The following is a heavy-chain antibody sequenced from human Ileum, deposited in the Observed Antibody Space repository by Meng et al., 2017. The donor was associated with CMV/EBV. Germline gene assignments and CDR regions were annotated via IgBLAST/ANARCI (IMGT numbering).Heavy chain of an antibody. D-gene: IGHD6-13*01. CDR3: ARFRIAALGNLFDP. J-gene: IGHJ5*02. CDR2: IFFSVTT. CDR1: AASISSVNYY. Sequence: QLQEPCPGLSHPYQHLSLSCYVPAASISSVNYYWCWIRHPPGKGLEWIGYIFFSVTTYYNPSLNNLVIISRDTPRNQFSLKVDSVTSADTAVYYCARFRIAALGNLFDPWGHGTLVTVSS. V-gene: IGHV4-30-4*08.